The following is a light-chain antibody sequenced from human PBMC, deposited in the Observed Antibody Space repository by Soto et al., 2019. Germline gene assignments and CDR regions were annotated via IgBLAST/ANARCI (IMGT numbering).Light chain of an antibody. J-gene: IGKJ5*01. CDR3: QQRHMWPIT. CDR1: QSVNPY. CDR2: DTS. V-gene: IGKV3-11*01. Sequence: EIVLTQSPATLSLSPGERATLSCRASQSVNPYLAWYQPEPGQVPRLLIYDTSNRATGIPPRFSGSGSGTDFTLTISSLEPEDSAVYYCQQRHMWPITFGQGTRLEIK.